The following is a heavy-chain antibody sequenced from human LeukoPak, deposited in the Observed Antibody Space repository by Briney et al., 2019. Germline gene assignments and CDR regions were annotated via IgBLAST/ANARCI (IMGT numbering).Heavy chain of an antibody. V-gene: IGHV1-69*05. J-gene: IGHJ5*02. CDR1: GGTFSSYA. CDR2: IIPIFGTA. CDR3: TRDPSVDYDLLSHWFDP. Sequence: SVKVSCKASGGTFSSYAISWVRQAPGQGLEWMGGIIPIFGTANYAQKFQGRVTITTDESTSTAYMELSSLRSEDTAVYYCTRDPSVDYDLLSHWFDPWGQGTLVTVSS. D-gene: IGHD3-9*01.